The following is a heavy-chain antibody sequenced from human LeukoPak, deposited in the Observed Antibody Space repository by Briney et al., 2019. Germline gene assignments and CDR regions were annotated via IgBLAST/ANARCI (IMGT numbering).Heavy chain of an antibody. J-gene: IGHJ4*02. CDR1: GFTFSSYW. Sequence: PGGSLRLSCAASGFTFSSYWMSWVRQAPGKGLEWVANIKQDGCEKYYVAPVKGRFTISRDNAKNSLYLHMNSLRAEDTAVYYCARDRSLYYWGQGTLVTVSS. CDR3: ARDRSLYY. V-gene: IGHV3-7*01. CDR2: IKQDGCEK.